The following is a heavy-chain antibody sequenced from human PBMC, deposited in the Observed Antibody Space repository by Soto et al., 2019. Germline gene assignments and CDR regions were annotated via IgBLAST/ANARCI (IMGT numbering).Heavy chain of an antibody. CDR3: AKDPAMIVVAYAFDI. D-gene: IGHD3-22*01. V-gene: IGHV3-30*18. CDR2: ISYDGSNK. J-gene: IGHJ3*02. Sequence: QVQLVESGGGVVQPGRSLRLSCAASGFTFSSYGMHWLRQAPGKGLEWVAVISYDGSNKYYADSVKGRFTISRDNSKNTLYLQMNSLRAEDTAVYYCAKDPAMIVVAYAFDIWGQGTMVTVSS. CDR1: GFTFSSYG.